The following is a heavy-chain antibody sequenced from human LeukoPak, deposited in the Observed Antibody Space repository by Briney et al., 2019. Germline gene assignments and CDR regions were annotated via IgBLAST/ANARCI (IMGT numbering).Heavy chain of an antibody. CDR2: IYYSGST. J-gene: IGHJ6*03. CDR3: AREVANSGSYYYYYMDV. Sequence: SETLSLTCTVSGGSISSHYWSWIRQPPGKGLEWIGYIYYSGSTNYNPSLKSRVTISVDTSKNQFSLKPSSVTAADTAVYYCAREVANSGSYYYYYMDVWGKGTTVTVSS. V-gene: IGHV4-59*11. D-gene: IGHD1-26*01. CDR1: GGSISSHY.